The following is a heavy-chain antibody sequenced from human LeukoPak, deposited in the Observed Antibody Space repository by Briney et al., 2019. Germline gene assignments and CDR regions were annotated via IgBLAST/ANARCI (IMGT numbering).Heavy chain of an antibody. CDR2: IYYSGST. CDR1: RGSINSGGYY. D-gene: IGHD2-15*01. Sequence: PSETLSLTCTVSRGSINSGGYYWGWIRQHPGKGLEWIGYIYYSGSTYYNPSLKSRVTISVDTSKNQFSLKLSSVTAADTAVYYCASAGEAADFDYWGQGTLVTVSS. CDR3: ASAGEAADFDY. V-gene: IGHV4-31*03. J-gene: IGHJ4*02.